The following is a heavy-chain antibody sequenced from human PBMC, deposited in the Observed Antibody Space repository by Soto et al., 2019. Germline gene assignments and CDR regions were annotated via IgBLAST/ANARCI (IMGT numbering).Heavy chain of an antibody. CDR1: GGSISSYY. Sequence: QVQLQESGPGLVKPSETLSLTCTVSGGSISSYYWSWIRQPPGKGLEWIGYIYYSGSTNYNPSLKSRVTISVDTSKYQFSLKLSSVTVADTAVYYCARGNYGDYESGAFDIWGQGTMVTVSS. V-gene: IGHV4-59*01. J-gene: IGHJ3*02. D-gene: IGHD4-17*01. CDR3: ARGNYGDYESGAFDI. CDR2: IYYSGST.